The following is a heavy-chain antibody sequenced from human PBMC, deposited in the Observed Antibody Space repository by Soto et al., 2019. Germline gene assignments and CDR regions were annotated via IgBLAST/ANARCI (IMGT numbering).Heavy chain of an antibody. CDR1: GFTFSNAW. CDR3: TTDLTYDYDSGGYYY. V-gene: IGHV3-15*01. CDR2: IKSKTDGGAT. D-gene: IGHD3-22*01. J-gene: IGHJ4*02. Sequence: GGSLRLSCAASGFTFSNAWMSWVRQAPGKGLEWVGRIKSKTDGGATDYAAPVIGRFTISRDDSKNTLYLQMNSLKTEDKAVYYCTTDLTYDYDSGGYYYWGQGTLVTVSS.